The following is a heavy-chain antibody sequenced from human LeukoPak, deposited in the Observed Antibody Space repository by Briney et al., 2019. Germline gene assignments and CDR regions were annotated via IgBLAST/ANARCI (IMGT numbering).Heavy chain of an antibody. V-gene: IGHV3-11*01. CDR3: ARAPGYCSSTSCLFFDY. D-gene: IGHD2-2*01. Sequence: GGSLRLSCAASGFTISDYYMSWIRQAPGKGLEWLSYISGSGNTIYYADSVKGRFTISRDNAQNSLYLQMNSLRAEDTAVYYCARAPGYCSSTSCLFFDYWGQGTLVTVSS. CDR1: GFTISDYY. J-gene: IGHJ4*02. CDR2: ISGSGNTI.